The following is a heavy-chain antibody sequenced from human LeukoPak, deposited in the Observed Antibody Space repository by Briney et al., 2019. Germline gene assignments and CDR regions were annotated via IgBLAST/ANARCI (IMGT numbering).Heavy chain of an antibody. CDR1: GYTFTDYY. CDR3: ARLSLGTIAAHDY. V-gene: IGHV1-2*02. Sequence: ASVKVSCKASGYTFTDYYIHWVRQAPGQGLEWMGWVNPNSGVTDYARKFQGRVTMTRDTSISTVYMELSRLRSGDTAVYYCARLSLGTIAAHDYWGQGTLVIVSS. J-gene: IGHJ4*02. CDR2: VNPNSGVT. D-gene: IGHD6-6*01.